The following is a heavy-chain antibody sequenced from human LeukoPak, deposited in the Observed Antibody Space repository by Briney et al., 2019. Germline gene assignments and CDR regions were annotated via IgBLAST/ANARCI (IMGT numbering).Heavy chain of an antibody. D-gene: IGHD6-13*01. Sequence: ASVKVSCKASGGTFSSYAISWVRQAPGQGLEWMGGIIPIFGTANYAQKFQGRVTIAADESTSTAYMELSSLRSEDTAVYYCARGLLSLYSSSWSAPFDYWGQGALVTVSS. V-gene: IGHV1-69*13. CDR3: ARGLLSLYSSSWSAPFDY. CDR1: GGTFSSYA. J-gene: IGHJ4*02. CDR2: IIPIFGTA.